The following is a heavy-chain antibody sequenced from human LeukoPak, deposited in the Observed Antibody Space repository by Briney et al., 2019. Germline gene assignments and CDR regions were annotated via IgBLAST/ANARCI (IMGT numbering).Heavy chain of an antibody. CDR2: INHSGST. Sequence: SETLSLTCAVYGGSFSGYYWSWIRQPPGKGLEWIGEINHSGSTNYNPSLKSRVTISVDTSKNQFSLKLSSVTAADTAVYYCARARGNWFDPWGQGTLVTVSS. D-gene: IGHD3-10*01. CDR1: GGSFSGYY. CDR3: ARARGNWFDP. J-gene: IGHJ5*02. V-gene: IGHV4-34*01.